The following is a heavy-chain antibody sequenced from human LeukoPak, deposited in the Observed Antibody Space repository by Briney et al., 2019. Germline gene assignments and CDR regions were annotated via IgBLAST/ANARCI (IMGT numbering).Heavy chain of an antibody. V-gene: IGHV4-39*07. CDR3: ARVDIAVSKTSFDY. J-gene: IGHJ4*02. D-gene: IGHD6-19*01. CDR2: IYYSGST. CDR1: GGSISSSSYY. Sequence: NPSETLSLTCTVSGGSISSSSYYWGWIRQPPGKGLEWIGSIYYSGSTYYNPSLKSRVTISVDTSKNQFSLKLSSVTAADTAVYYCARVDIAVSKTSFDYWGQGTLVTVSS.